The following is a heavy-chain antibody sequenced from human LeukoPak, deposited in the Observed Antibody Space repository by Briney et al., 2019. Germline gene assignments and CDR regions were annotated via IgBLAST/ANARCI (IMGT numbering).Heavy chain of an antibody. D-gene: IGHD2-2*01. CDR3: ARSASTSSRSAFDC. V-gene: IGHV4-39*07. J-gene: IGHJ3*01. Sequence: KPSETLSLTCTVSGGSISSSSYYWGWIRQPPGKGLEWIGSIYYSGSTYYNPSLKSRVTISVDTSKNQFSLKLSSVTAADTAVYYCARSASTSSRSAFDCWGQGTVVTVSS. CDR1: GGSISSSSYY. CDR2: IYYSGST.